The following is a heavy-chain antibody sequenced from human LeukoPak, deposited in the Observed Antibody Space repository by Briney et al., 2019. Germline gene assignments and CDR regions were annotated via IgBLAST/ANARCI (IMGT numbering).Heavy chain of an antibody. D-gene: IGHD1-26*01. Sequence: TGRSLRLSCAASGFTFSSYAMHWVRQAPGKGLEWVAVISYDGSNKYYADSVKGRFTISRDNSKNTLYLQMNSLRAEDTAVYYCARDQWELLLYYHYGMDVWGQGTTVTVSS. J-gene: IGHJ6*02. CDR1: GFTFSSYA. CDR3: ARDQWELLLYYHYGMDV. CDR2: ISYDGSNK. V-gene: IGHV3-30-3*01.